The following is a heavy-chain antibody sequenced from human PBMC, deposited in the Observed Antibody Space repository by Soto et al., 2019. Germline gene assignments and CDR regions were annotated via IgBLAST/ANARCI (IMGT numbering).Heavy chain of an antibody. CDR2: IDPSDSYT. V-gene: IGHV5-10-1*01. CDR3: ERPHIAAPAAY. D-gene: IGHD6-13*01. J-gene: IGHJ4*02. Sequence: AVEALKISCKGSGYSFTSYWISWGRQMPGKGLEWMGRIDPSDSYTNYSPSFQGHVTISADKSISTAYLQWSSLKASDTAMYYCERPHIAAPAAYWGQGNLVT. CDR1: GYSFTSYW.